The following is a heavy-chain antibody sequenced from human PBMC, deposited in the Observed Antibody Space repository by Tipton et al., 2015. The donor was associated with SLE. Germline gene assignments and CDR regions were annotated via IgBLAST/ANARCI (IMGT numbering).Heavy chain of an antibody. V-gene: IGHV3-21*01. CDR3: AREVSSVVRGVIRY. CDR2: ISSSSSYI. D-gene: IGHD3-10*01. J-gene: IGHJ4*02. CDR1: GFTFSTYS. Sequence: GSLRLSCAASGFTFSTYSMNWVRQAPGKGLEWVSSISSSSSYIYYADSVKGRFTISRDNAKNSLYLQMNSLRAEDTAVYYCAREVSSVVRGVIRYWGQGTLVTVSS.